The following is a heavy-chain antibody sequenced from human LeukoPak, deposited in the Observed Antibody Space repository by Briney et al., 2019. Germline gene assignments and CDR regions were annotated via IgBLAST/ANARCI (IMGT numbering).Heavy chain of an antibody. CDR3: ASTYSSGSHFDY. CDR1: GYSFTSYW. CDR2: IDPSDSYT. V-gene: IGHV5-10-1*01. J-gene: IGHJ4*02. Sequence: GESLKISCKGSGYSFTSYWISWVRQLPGKGLEWMGRIDPSDSYTNYSPSFQGHVTISADKSISTAYLQWSSLKASDTAMHYCASTYSSGSHFDYWGQGTLVTVSS. D-gene: IGHD6-19*01.